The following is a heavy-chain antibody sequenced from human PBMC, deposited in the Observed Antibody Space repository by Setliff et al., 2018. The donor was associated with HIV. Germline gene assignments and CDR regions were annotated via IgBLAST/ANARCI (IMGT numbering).Heavy chain of an antibody. Sequence: SETLSLTCTVSGGSISSYYWSWIRQPPGKGLEWIGYIYYSGSTNYNPSLKSRVTITVDTSKNQFSLKLSSVIAADTALYYWARIFGDQGYYYGMDVWGQGTTVTVSS. CDR1: GGSISSYY. D-gene: IGHD3-3*01. V-gene: IGHV4-59*01. CDR2: IYYSGST. J-gene: IGHJ6*02. CDR3: ARIFGDQGYYYGMDV.